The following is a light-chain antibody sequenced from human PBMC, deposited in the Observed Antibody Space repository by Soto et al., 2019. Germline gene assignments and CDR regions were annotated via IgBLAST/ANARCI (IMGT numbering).Light chain of an antibody. V-gene: IGLV1-47*01. J-gene: IGLJ2*01. CDR1: SSNIGSNY. Sequence: QSVLTQPPSASGTPGQRATISCSGSSSNIGSNYVYWYQQLPGTAPKLLIYRNNQRPSGVPDRFSGSKSGTSASLAISGLRSEDEADYYCAAWDDSLSGVVFGGWTKLTVL. CDR2: RNN. CDR3: AAWDDSLSGVV.